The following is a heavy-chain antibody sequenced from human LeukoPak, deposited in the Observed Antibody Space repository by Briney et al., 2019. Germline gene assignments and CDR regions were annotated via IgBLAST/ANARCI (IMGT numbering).Heavy chain of an antibody. V-gene: IGHV1-18*01. CDR2: ITAGNGNT. J-gene: IGHJ3*02. CDR3: AIDSARGYSYGYNAFAI. Sequence: ASVKVSCKDSGYNLRNYGDGWLGQAPRQGLEWMGWITAGNGNTNYAQKVQGRVTMTTDTSTSTAYMELRSLRSDDTAVYFCAIDSARGYSYGYNAFAIWGQGTMVTVSS. CDR1: GYNLRNYG. D-gene: IGHD5-18*01.